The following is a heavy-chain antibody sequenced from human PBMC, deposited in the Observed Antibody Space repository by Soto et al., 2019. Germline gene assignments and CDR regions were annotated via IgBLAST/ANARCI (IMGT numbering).Heavy chain of an antibody. CDR2: INHSGST. V-gene: IGHV4-34*01. J-gene: IGHJ6*03. D-gene: IGHD6-6*01. CDR3: ARRGGNSSSSSSYYYYYYYMGV. CDR1: GGSFSGYY. Sequence: SETLSLTCAVYGGSFSGYYWSWIRQPPGKGLEWIGEINHSGSTNYNPSLKSRVTISVDTSKNQFSLKLSSVTAADTAVYYCARRGGNSSSSSSYYYYYYYMGVWGKGTTVTVSS.